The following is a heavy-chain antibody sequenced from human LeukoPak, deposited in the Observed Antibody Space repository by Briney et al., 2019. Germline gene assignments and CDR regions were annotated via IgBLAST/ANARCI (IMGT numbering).Heavy chain of an antibody. D-gene: IGHD4-23*01. J-gene: IGHJ4*01. CDR3: TRDRWGKYYFDY. CDR1: GFPFSDFY. CDR2: ISSSGDII. Sequence: GGSLRLSCAVSGFPFSDFYMSWIRQAPGRGLEWVSYISSSGDIIYYADSLKGRFTISRDNAKNSLYLQMNSLRVGDTAVYYCTRDRWGKYYFDYWGRGILVTVSS. V-gene: IGHV3-11*01.